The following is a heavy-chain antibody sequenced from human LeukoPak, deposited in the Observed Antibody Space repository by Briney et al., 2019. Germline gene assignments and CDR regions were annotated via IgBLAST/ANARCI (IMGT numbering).Heavy chain of an antibody. V-gene: IGHV3-23*01. CDR3: AKDLGVVVPAAVQGWFDP. D-gene: IGHD2-2*02. CDR1: GFTFSSYA. Sequence: GGSLRLTCAASGFTFSSYAMSWVRQAPGKGLEWVSGISGSGGNTYYADSVKGRFTISRDNSKNTLYLQMNSLRAEDTAVYYCAKDLGVVVPAAVQGWFDPWGQGTLVTVSS. J-gene: IGHJ5*02. CDR2: ISGSGGNT.